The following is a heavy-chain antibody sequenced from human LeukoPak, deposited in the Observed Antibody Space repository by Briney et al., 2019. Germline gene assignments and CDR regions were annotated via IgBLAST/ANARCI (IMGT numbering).Heavy chain of an antibody. J-gene: IGHJ4*02. CDR1: GFTFDDYA. D-gene: IGHD1-26*01. V-gene: IGHV3-9*01. Sequence: PGGSLRLSCAASGFTFDDYAMHWVRQAPGKGLEWVSGISWNSGSIGYADSVKGRFTISRDNAKNSLYLQMNSLRAEDTAVYYCAIFTGIVGATGYYWGQGTLVTVSS. CDR2: ISWNSGSI. CDR3: AIFTGIVGATGYY.